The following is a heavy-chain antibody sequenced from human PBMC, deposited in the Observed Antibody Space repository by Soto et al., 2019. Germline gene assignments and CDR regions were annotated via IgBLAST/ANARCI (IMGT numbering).Heavy chain of an antibody. J-gene: IGHJ6*03. Sequence: LSQTLSLTCAISGDSVSSNSAAWNWIRQSPSRGLEWLGRTYYRSRWYNDYAVSVKSRIIINPDTSNNQFSLHLNSVTPEDTAVDYCAGTTSLQWYYIDIWGKGTTVTVSS. CDR2: TYYRSRWYN. CDR3: AGTTSLQWYYIDI. D-gene: IGHD1-7*01. CDR1: GDSVSSNSAA. V-gene: IGHV6-1*01.